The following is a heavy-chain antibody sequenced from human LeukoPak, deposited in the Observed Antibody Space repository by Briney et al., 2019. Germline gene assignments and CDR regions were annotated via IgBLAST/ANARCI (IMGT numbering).Heavy chain of an antibody. CDR2: ISAYNGNT. CDR3: ARSGVGYYGSGSYPPFDY. V-gene: IGHV1-18*01. J-gene: IGHJ4*02. D-gene: IGHD3-10*01. CDR1: GYTFTSYG. Sequence: ASVKVSCKASGYTFTSYGISWVRQAPGQGLEWMGWISAYNGNTNYAQKLQGRVTMTTDTSTSTAYMELRSLRSDDTAVCYCARSGVGYYGSGSYPPFDYWGQGTLVTVSS.